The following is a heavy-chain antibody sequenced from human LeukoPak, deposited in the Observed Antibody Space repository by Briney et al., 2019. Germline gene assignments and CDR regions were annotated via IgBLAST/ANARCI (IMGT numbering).Heavy chain of an antibody. CDR3: ARVLTYSGSYSHFDS. J-gene: IGHJ4*02. CDR2: IIPIFGTT. CDR1: GGTFGNYA. D-gene: IGHD1-26*01. Sequence: ASVKVSCKASGGTFGNYAISWVRQAPGQGLEWMGGIIPIFGTTNYAQKFQGRVTIVADESTSTAYMELSSLRSEDTAVYYCARVLTYSGSYSHFDSWGQGTLVTVSS. V-gene: IGHV1-69*13.